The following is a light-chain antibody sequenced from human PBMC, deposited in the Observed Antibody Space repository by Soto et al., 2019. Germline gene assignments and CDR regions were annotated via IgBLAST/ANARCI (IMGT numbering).Light chain of an antibody. J-gene: IGKJ1*01. CDR2: AAS. CDR1: QGIIDY. V-gene: IGKV1-27*01. CDR3: QQYDTAPQT. Sequence: DIPMTQSPSSLSASVGDTVTITCRASQGIIDYLAWYQQRPGKVPKLLIYAASTLQTGVPSRFSGSGAGTDFTLTISSLQPEDVGSYYCQQYDTAPQTFGQGTRVEIK.